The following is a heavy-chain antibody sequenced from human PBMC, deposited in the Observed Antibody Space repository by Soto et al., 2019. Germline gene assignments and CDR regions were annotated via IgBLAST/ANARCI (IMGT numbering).Heavy chain of an antibody. CDR2: INHSGST. Sequence: SETLSLTCAVYGGSFSGYYWSWIRQPPGKGLEWIGEINHSGSTNYNPSLKSRVTISVDTSKNQFSLKLSSVTAADTAVYYCARASYRGVFDPWGQGTLVTVS. V-gene: IGHV4-34*01. J-gene: IGHJ5*02. CDR1: GGSFSGYY. D-gene: IGHD3-10*01. CDR3: ARASYRGVFDP.